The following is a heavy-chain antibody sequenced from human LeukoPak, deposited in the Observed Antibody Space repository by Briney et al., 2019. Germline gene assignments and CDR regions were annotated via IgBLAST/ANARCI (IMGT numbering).Heavy chain of an antibody. CDR1: GFTVSSNY. V-gene: IGHV3-30-3*01. CDR2: ISYDGSNK. J-gene: IGHJ4*02. Sequence: SVGSLRLSCAASGFTVSSNYMSWVRQAPGKGLEWVAVISYDGSNKYYADSVKGRFTISRDNSKNTLYLQMNSLRAEDTAVYYCARDFGTDDYWGQGTLVTVSS. D-gene: IGHD1-7*01. CDR3: ARDFGTDDY.